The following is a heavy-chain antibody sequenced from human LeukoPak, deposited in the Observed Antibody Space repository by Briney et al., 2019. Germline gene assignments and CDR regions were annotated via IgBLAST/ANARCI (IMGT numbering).Heavy chain of an antibody. Sequence: AGGSLRLSCAASGFTFSSYAMSWVRQAPGKGLEWVSAISGSGGSTYYADSVKGRFTISRDDSKNTLYLQMNSLRAEDTAVYYCARDSSSYYFDYWGQGTLVTVSS. CDR2: ISGSGGST. CDR3: ARDSSSYYFDY. CDR1: GFTFSSYA. V-gene: IGHV3-23*01. D-gene: IGHD6-6*01. J-gene: IGHJ4*02.